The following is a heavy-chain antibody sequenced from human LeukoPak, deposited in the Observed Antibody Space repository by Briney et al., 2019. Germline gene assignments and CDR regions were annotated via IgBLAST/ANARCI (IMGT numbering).Heavy chain of an antibody. CDR2: INSDGSST. J-gene: IGHJ6*02. CDR3: ARGETNYYHGMDV. V-gene: IGHV3-74*01. Sequence: GRSLRLSCAASGFTFDDYAMHWVRPAPGKGLVWVSRINSDGSSTNYADSVKGRFTISRDNAKNTLYLQMNSLRAEDTPVYYCARGETNYYHGMDVWGQGTTVTVSS. CDR1: GFTFDDYA.